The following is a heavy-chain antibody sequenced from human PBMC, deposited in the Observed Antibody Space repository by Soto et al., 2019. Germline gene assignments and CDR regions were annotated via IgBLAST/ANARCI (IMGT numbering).Heavy chain of an antibody. CDR3: ARDHYVYDILTGYGYYYGMDV. Sequence: QVELQQSGPGLVKPSQTLSLTCTVSGCSISSGDYYWSWIRQPPGKGLQWIGYIYYRGSTYYDPSRKIRVTISVDTSENQFCLKLSSVTAADTAGYYCARDHYVYDILTGYGYYYGMDVWGQGTTVTVSS. V-gene: IGHV4-30-4*01. CDR1: GCSISSGDYY. D-gene: IGHD3-9*01. J-gene: IGHJ6*02. CDR2: IYYRGST.